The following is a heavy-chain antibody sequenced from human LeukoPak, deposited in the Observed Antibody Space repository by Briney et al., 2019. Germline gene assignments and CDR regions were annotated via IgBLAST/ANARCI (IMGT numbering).Heavy chain of an antibody. CDR3: ARDRGNIAAAGTMFYYYYYMDV. CDR2: INPNSGGT. J-gene: IGHJ6*03. Sequence: ASVKVSCKASGYTFTGYYMHWVRQAPGQGLEWMGWINPNSGGTNYAQKLQGRVTMTTDTSTSTAYMELRSLRSDDTAVYYCARDRGNIAAAGTMFYYYYYMDVWGKGTTVTISS. CDR1: GYTFTGYY. V-gene: IGHV1-2*02. D-gene: IGHD6-13*01.